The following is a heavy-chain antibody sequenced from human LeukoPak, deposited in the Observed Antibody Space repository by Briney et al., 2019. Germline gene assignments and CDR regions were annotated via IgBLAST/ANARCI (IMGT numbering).Heavy chain of an antibody. V-gene: IGHV4-4*02. CDR3: ARDHVVVATTLYYYMDV. CDR1: SGSINSTNW. J-gene: IGHJ6*03. Sequence: SGTLSLTCAVSSGSINSTNWWGWVRQPPGKGLEWIGEIYHSGSTSYNPSLKSRVNISLDTSKNEFSLRLTSVTAADTAVYYCARDHVVVATTLYYYMDVWGKGTTVTVSS. CDR2: IYHSGST. D-gene: IGHD2-15*01.